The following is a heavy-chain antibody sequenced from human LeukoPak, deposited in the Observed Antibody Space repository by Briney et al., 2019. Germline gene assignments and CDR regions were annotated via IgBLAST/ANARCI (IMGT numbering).Heavy chain of an antibody. CDR3: ARNNAMDV. J-gene: IGHJ6*02. CDR1: GFALSSHW. V-gene: IGHV3-7*03. CDR2: VNRDGSET. D-gene: IGHD2-8*01. Sequence: GGSLRLSCAASGFALSSHWMTWVRQVPGRGPEWVANVNRDGSETYYLDSVKGRFTISKDNDKNSLYLQMNSLRAEDTALYHCARNNAMDVWGQGTTVIVSS.